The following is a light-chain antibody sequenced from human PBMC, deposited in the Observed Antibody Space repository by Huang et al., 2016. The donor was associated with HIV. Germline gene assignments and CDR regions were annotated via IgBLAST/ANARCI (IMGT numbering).Light chain of an antibody. J-gene: IGKJ1*01. CDR3: QHYGNWPPWT. CDR1: QAIKPS. CDR2: ESS. Sequence: IVMTQSPVTLSVSPGERATLSCGASQAIKPSLAWYQQRLGQSPRLLILESSARAIGVPARFSGSGSGTNVTLTISSLQSEDFAVYYCQHYGNWPPWTFGPGTKVEMK. V-gene: IGKV3-15*01.